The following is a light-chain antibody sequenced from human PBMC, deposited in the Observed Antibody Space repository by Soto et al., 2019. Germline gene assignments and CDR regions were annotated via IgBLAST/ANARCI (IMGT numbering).Light chain of an antibody. CDR3: AAWDDSLSAS. V-gene: IGLV1-47*01. J-gene: IGLJ2*01. Sequence: QSVLTQPPSASGTPGQRVTISCSGSSSNIGTNYLYWYQQFPGTAPKLLIYENNQRPSGVPDRFSGSKSGTSASLAISGLRSEDEAYYYCAAWDDSLSASFGGGTKVTVL. CDR1: SSNIGTNY. CDR2: ENN.